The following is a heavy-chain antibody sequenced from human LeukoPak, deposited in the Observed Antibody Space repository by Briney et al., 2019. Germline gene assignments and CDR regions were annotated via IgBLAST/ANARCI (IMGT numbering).Heavy chain of an antibody. CDR2: INPNNGAT. CDR3: AAEYCSGASCHGAFDY. J-gene: IGHJ4*02. CDR1: GYTFTDYY. D-gene: IGHD2-2*01. Sequence: ASVKVSCKASGYTFTDYYIHWVRQATGQGLEWMGWINPNNGATNSAQKFQGRVTMTRDTSISTAYMELSRLRSDDTAVYFCAAEYCSGASCHGAFDYWGQGTLVTVSS. V-gene: IGHV1-2*02.